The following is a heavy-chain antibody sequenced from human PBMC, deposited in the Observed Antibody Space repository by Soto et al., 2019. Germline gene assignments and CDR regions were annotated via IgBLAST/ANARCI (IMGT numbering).Heavy chain of an antibody. J-gene: IGHJ6*02. V-gene: IGHV1-18*01. CDR3: ARGASHYYYYYGMDV. CDR1: GYTFNNYG. Sequence: QDQLVQSGAEVKKPGASVKVSCKASGYTFNNYGISWVRQAPGQGLEWMGWISAYNGNRTYAQKFQGRVSMTTETSTSTAYMELRSLRSDDTAVYYCARGASHYYYYYGMDVWGQGTTVTVSS. CDR2: ISAYNGNR.